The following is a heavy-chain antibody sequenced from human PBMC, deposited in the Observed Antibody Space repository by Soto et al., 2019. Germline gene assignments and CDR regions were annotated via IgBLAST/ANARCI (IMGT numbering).Heavy chain of an antibody. V-gene: IGHV1-46*01. CDR3: ARVRRGLYYDSRGDLLAI. CDR1: GYTFTSYY. D-gene: IGHD3-22*01. J-gene: IGHJ3*02. Sequence: ASVKVSCKASGYTFTSYYMHWVRQAPGQGLEWMGIINPSGGSTSYAQKFQGRVTMTRDTSTSTVYMELSSLRSEDTAVYYCARVRRGLYYDSRGDLLAIWGQGTMVTVSS. CDR2: INPSGGST.